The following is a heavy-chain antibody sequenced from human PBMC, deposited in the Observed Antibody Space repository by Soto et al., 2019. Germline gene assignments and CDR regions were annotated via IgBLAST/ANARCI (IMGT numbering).Heavy chain of an antibody. J-gene: IGHJ6*02. V-gene: IGHV4-4*07. CDR1: GGSINNNF. CDR2: IYSSGST. CDR3: ARDGVILTTFGGVTTRGNGMDV. D-gene: IGHD3-16*01. Sequence: PSETLSLTCTVSGGSINNNFWTWVRQPAGKGLEWIGRIYSSGSTDCNPSLKSRVTLSVDTSKNQFSLKLSSVTAADTAVYYCARDGVILTTFGGVTTRGNGMDVWGPGTMVTVSS.